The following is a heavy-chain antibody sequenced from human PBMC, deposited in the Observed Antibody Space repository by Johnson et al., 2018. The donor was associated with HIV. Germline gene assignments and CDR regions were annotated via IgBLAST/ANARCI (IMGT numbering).Heavy chain of an antibody. CDR3: ARGKGAAVGLDAFDI. CDR2: INWNGGST. CDR1: GFTFDDYA. V-gene: IGHV3-9*01. Sequence: VQLVESGGGLVQPGRSLRLSCAASGFTFDDYAMHWVRQAPGKGLEWVSGINWNGGSTGYVDSMKGRFTISRDNARNSLYLQMNSLRAEDTALYYCARGKGAAVGLDAFDIWGQGTMVTVSS. D-gene: IGHD6-13*01. J-gene: IGHJ3*02.